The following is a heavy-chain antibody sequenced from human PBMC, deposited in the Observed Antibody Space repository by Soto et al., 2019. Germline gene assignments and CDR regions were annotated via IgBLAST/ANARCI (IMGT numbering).Heavy chain of an antibody. V-gene: IGHV1-46*01. CDR2: ISPSGGST. CDR1: GYTFTSHY. D-gene: IGHD1-26*01. Sequence: GASVKVSCKASGYTFTSHYLHWVRQAPGQGLEWMGIISPSGGSTSYAQEFQGRVTLTRDTSTSTDYMELSGLRSEDTAVYYCARDSGLYSGDYWGQGTQVTVYS. J-gene: IGHJ4*02. CDR3: ARDSGLYSGDY.